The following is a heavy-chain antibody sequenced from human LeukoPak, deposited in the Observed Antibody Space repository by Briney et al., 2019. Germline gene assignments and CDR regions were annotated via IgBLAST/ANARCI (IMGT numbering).Heavy chain of an antibody. CDR1: GFTFSTYS. Sequence: GGSLRLSCAASGFTFSTYSMNWVRQAPGKGLEWVPSISSNNRYIYYADSVKGRFTISRDNAKNSLYMQMNSLRAEDTAVYYCAKDVLVRGVINGFDYWGQGTLVTVSS. CDR2: ISSNNRYI. CDR3: AKDVLVRGVINGFDY. V-gene: IGHV3-21*01. J-gene: IGHJ4*02. D-gene: IGHD3-10*01.